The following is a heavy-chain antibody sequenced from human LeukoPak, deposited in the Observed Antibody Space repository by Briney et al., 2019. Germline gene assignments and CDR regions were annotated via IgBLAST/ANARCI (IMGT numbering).Heavy chain of an antibody. CDR1: GFTFSNYN. CDR2: ITSSSTYI. CDR3: AKTGNPATGDY. V-gene: IGHV3-21*04. Sequence: GGSLRLSCAASGFTFSNYNMNWVRQAPGKGLEWVSSITSSSTYIYYADSVKGRFTISRDNAKNSLYLQMNSLRAEDSAVYYCAKTGNPATGDYWGQGTLVTVSS. J-gene: IGHJ4*02. D-gene: IGHD1-1*01.